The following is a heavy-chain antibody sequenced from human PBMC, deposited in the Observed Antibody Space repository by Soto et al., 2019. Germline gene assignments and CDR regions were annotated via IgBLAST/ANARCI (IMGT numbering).Heavy chain of an antibody. CDR1: GGSFSGYY. Sequence: SETLSLTCAVYGGSFSGYYWSWIRQPPGKGLEWIGEINHSGSTNYNPSLKSRVTISVDTSKNQFSLKLSSVTAADTAVYYCARHPGYREAFDYWGQGARVTVAS. D-gene: IGHD5-18*01. CDR3: ARHPGYREAFDY. V-gene: IGHV4-34*01. CDR2: INHSGST. J-gene: IGHJ4*02.